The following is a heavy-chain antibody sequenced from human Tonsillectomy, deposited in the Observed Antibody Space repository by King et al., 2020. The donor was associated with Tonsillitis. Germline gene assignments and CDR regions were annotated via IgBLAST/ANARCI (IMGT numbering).Heavy chain of an antibody. D-gene: IGHD6-13*01. CDR1: GYTFSRYW. J-gene: IGHJ4*02. CDR2: INSDESST. CDR3: ASPRQRRSWIHFDY. Sequence: VQLVESGGGLVQSGGSLRLSCAASGYTFSRYWMDWVRQAPGKGLVWVSRINSDESSTSYADSVKGRFTISRDNAKNTLYLQMNSLRAEDTAVYYCASPRQRRSWIHFDYWGQGTLVTVSS. V-gene: IGHV3-74*01.